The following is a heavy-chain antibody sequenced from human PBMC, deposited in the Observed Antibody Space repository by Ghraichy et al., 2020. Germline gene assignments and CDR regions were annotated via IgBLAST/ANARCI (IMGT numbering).Heavy chain of an antibody. J-gene: IGHJ4*02. CDR3: TTDYVVQGVTTLNSY. D-gene: IGHD3-10*01. V-gene: IGHV3-15*01. CDR2: IKSKTDGGTT. CDR1: GFTFSNAW. Sequence: GGSLRLSCAASGFTFSNAWMSWVRQAPGKGLEWVGRIKSKTDGGTTDYAAPVKGRFTISRDDSKNTLYLQMNSLKTEDTAVYYCTTDYVVQGVTTLNSYCGQGTLVTVSS.